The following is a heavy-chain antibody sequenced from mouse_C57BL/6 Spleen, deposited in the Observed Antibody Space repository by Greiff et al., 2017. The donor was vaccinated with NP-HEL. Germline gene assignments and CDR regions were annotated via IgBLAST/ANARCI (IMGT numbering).Heavy chain of an antibody. J-gene: IGHJ3*01. Sequence: EVQLVESGEGLVKPGGSLKLSCAASGFTFSSYAMSWVRQTPEKRLEWVAYISSGGDYIYYADPVKGRFTISRDNARNTLYLQMSSLKSEDTAMYYCTRDNPNDGYPAWFAYWGQGTLVTVSA. CDR2: ISSGGDYI. D-gene: IGHD2-3*01. CDR3: TRDNPNDGYPAWFAY. V-gene: IGHV5-9-1*02. CDR1: GFTFSSYA.